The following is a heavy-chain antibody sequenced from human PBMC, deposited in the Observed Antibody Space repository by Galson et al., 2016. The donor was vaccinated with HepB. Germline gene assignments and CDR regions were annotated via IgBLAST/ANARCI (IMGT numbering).Heavy chain of an antibody. CDR2: IYSSGST. CDR1: GGSFSVYY. CDR3: ARGSGTFGHDY. D-gene: IGHD3-10*01. J-gene: IGHJ4*02. V-gene: IGHV4-59*01. Sequence: ETLSLTCGVNGGSFSVYYWSWIRQPPGKGLEWIGYIYSSGSTNSNPSLKSRVIISVDTSKNQFYLKLNSMTAADTAVYYCARGSGTFGHDYWGQGTLVTVSS.